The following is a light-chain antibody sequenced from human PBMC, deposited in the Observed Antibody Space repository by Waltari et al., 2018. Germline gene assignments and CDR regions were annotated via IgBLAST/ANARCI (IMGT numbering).Light chain of an antibody. CDR1: QSVLYSSNNNNS. CDR3: QQYYSTPYT. Sequence: DIVMTQSPDSLAVSLGERATINCKSTQSVLYSSNNNNSLACYQQKPGQSPKLLIYWASTRESGVPDRFSGSGSGADFTLTISTLQAEDVAVYYCQQYYSTPYTFGQGTRLEIK. CDR2: WAS. V-gene: IGKV4-1*01. J-gene: IGKJ2*01.